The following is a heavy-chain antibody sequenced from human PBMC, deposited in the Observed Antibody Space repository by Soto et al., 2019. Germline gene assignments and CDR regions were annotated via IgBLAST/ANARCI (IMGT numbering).Heavy chain of an antibody. Sequence: PGGSLRLSCATSGFTFSRFWMSWVRQAPGKGLEWVAKINEDGSEKYYVDSVKGRFTISRDNAKNSLYLQMNSLRAEDTAGYYCARDYADIVAKDYFDYWGQGTLVTVSS. V-gene: IGHV3-7*01. CDR2: INEDGSEK. CDR1: GFTFSRFW. J-gene: IGHJ4*02. D-gene: IGHD5-12*01. CDR3: ARDYADIVAKDYFDY.